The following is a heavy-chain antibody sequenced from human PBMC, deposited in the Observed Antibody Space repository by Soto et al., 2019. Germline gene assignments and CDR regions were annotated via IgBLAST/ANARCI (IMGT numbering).Heavy chain of an antibody. V-gene: IGHV1-69*01. CDR2: IMLIFGTS. CDR3: AKEYSDYDGGLNV. D-gene: IGHD5-12*01. Sequence: QVQLVQSGAEVKKPGSSVKVSCTASGGTFSTYRISWRRQAPGQGLEWMGGIMLIFGTSKYAQRFQGRLTITADESTSTVYMELSSLTSEDTAMYYCAKEYSDYDGGLNVWGQGTTVTVSS. CDR1: GGTFSTYR. J-gene: IGHJ6*02.